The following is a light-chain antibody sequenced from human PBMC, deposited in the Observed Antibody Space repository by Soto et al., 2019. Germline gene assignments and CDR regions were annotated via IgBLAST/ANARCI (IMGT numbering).Light chain of an antibody. CDR1: ESISSW. CDR2: KAS. CDR3: QQFHSYSPYT. Sequence: DIQMTQSPSTLSVSIGDRVTITCPASESISSWLAWYQQKPGKASNLLIYKASSLESGVPSRFSGNGSGTEFTLTISSLQPDDFATYYCQQFHSYSPYTFGQGTKLQIK. V-gene: IGKV1-5*03. J-gene: IGKJ2*01.